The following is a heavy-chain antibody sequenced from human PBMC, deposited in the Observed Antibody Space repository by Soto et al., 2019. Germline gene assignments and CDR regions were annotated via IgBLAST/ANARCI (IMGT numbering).Heavy chain of an antibody. CDR2: VSGSGDRT. CDR3: AKASTYEYVWGSYRYYFDY. CDR1: GFTLNTYA. Sequence: PGGSLRLSCAASGFTLNTYAMSWVRQAPGKGLEWVSGVSGSGDRTHYADSVKGRFTISRDNSKNTLSLQMDSLRAEDTAVYYCAKASTYEYVWGSYRYYFDYWGQGTVVTVSS. J-gene: IGHJ4*02. V-gene: IGHV3-23*01. D-gene: IGHD3-16*02.